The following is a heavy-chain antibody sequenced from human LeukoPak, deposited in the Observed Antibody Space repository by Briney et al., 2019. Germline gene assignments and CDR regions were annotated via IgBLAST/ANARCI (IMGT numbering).Heavy chain of an antibody. J-gene: IGHJ5*02. Sequence: VASVKVSCKASGGTFSSYAISWVRQAPGQGLEWMGGIIPIFGTANYAQKFQGRVTITTDESTSTAYMELSSLRSEDTAVYYCARDGAAYCGGDCYTWGQGTLVTVSS. CDR1: GGTFSSYA. CDR3: ARDGAAYCGGDCYT. V-gene: IGHV1-69*05. CDR2: IIPIFGTA. D-gene: IGHD2-21*01.